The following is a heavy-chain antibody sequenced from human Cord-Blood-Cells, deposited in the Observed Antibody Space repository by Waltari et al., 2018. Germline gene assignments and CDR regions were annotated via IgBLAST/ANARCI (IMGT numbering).Heavy chain of an antibody. CDR1: GYSFTSYW. CDR3: ARLLQGGIAVAGTAYFDY. D-gene: IGHD6-19*01. Sequence: EVQLVQSGAEVKKPGESLKISCKGSGYSFTSYWIGWVRQMPGKGLEWMGIICAGDSDTRYSPSFQGQVTISAGKSISTAYLQWSSLKASDTAMYYCARLLQGGIAVAGTAYFDYWGKGTLVTVSS. CDR2: ICAGDSDT. V-gene: IGHV5-51*01. J-gene: IGHJ4*02.